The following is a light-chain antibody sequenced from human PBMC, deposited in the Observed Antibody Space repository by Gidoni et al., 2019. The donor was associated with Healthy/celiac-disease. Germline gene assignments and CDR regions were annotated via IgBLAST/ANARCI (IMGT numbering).Light chain of an antibody. J-gene: IGLJ3*02. CDR2: EGS. CDR3: SSYTSSSTPWV. Sequence: QSALTQPASVSGSPGQSLTISCTGTSSDVGGYNYVSWYQQHPGKAPKLMIYEGSNRHSGVSNRFSGSKSGNTASLTISGLQAEDEADYDCSSYTSSSTPWVFGGGPKLPVL. V-gene: IGLV2-14*01. CDR1: SSDVGGYNY.